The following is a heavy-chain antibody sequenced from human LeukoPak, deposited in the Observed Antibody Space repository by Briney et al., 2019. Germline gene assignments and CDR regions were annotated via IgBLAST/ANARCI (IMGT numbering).Heavy chain of an antibody. J-gene: IGHJ6*02. CDR1: GGSISSSSYY. Sequence: SETLSLTCTVSGGSISSSSYYWGWIRQPPGKGLEWIGSIYYSGSTYYNPSLKSRVTISVDTSKNQFSLKLSSVTAADTAVYYCARHPSSSPLGYYYYGMDVWGQGTTVTVSS. CDR3: ARHPSSSPLGYYYYGMDV. CDR2: IYYSGST. D-gene: IGHD6-13*01. V-gene: IGHV4-39*01.